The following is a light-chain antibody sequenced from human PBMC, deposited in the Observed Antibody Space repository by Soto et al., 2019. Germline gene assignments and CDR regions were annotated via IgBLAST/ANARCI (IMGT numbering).Light chain of an antibody. Sequence: QSVLTQSSSASASLGSSVRLTCTLSSGHSTYIIAWHQQQPGKAPRFLMKVEGSGSYDKGSGVPDRFSGSSSGADRYLTISNLQFEEEADYFCETWDNNTWVFGGGTQLTVL. V-gene: IGLV4-60*02. CDR1: SGHSTYI. J-gene: IGLJ3*02. CDR3: ETWDNNTWV. CDR2: VEGSGSY.